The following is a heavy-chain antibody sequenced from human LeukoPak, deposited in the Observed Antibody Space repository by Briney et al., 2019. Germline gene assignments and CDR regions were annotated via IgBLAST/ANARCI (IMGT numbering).Heavy chain of an antibody. CDR1: GGSISSYY. D-gene: IGHD3-22*01. V-gene: IGHV4-59*01. J-gene: IGHJ4*02. CDR3: ASGYGYDSSGYYYDY. CDR2: IYYSGST. Sequence: LSLTCTVSGGSISSYYWSWVRQPPGKGLEWIGYIYYSGSTNYNPSLKSRVTISVDTSKNQFSLKLSSVTAADTAVYYCASGYGYDSSGYYYDYWGQGTLVTVSS.